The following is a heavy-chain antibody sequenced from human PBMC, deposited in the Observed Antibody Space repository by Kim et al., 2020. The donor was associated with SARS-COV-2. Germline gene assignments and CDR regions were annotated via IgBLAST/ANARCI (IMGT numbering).Heavy chain of an antibody. Sequence: GGSLRLSCAASGFTFSSCAIHWFRQAPGKGLEWVAVISYDGSNKNYADSVKGRFTISRDNSKNTLYLQMNSLRAEDTALYYCAGDMGSCRFWGQGTLVTVSP. CDR2: ISYDGSNK. D-gene: IGHD6-13*01. CDR3: AGDMGSCRF. J-gene: IGHJ4*02. CDR1: GFTFSSCA. V-gene: IGHV3-30-3*01.